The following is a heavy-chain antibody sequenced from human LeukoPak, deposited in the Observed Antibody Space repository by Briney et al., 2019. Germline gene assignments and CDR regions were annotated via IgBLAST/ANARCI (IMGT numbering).Heavy chain of an antibody. Sequence: GGSLRLSCAASGFTFSSYEMNWVRQAPGKGLEWVSAISGSGGSTYYADSVKGRFTISRDNSKNTLYLQMNSLRAEDTAVYYCAEDYGSGSYLFDYWGQGTLVTVSS. CDR2: ISGSGGST. CDR3: AEDYGSGSYLFDY. V-gene: IGHV3-23*01. CDR1: GFTFSSYE. J-gene: IGHJ4*02. D-gene: IGHD3-10*01.